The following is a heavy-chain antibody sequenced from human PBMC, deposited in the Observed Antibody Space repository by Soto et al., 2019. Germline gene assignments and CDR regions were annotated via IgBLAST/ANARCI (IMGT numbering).Heavy chain of an antibody. J-gene: IGHJ6*02. CDR3: ARTLAAAAYYYYYGMDV. V-gene: IGHV3-48*01. CDR1: GFTFSSYT. Sequence: EVQLVESGGGLVQPGGSLRLSCAASGFTFSSYTMNWVRQAPGKGLEWVSYITSSSSTIYYADSVKGRFTISRDNAKNPLYLQMNSLRAEDTAVYYCARTLAAAAYYYYYGMDVWGQGTTVTVSS. CDR2: ITSSSSTI. D-gene: IGHD6-13*01.